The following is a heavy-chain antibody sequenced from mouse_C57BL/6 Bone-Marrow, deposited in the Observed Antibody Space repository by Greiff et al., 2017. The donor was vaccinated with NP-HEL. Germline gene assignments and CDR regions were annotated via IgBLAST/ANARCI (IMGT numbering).Heavy chain of an antibody. Sequence: QVQLQQPGTELVKPGASVKLSCKAPGYTFTSYWMHWVKQRPGQGLEWIGNINPSNGGTNYNEKFKSKATLTVDKSSSTAYMQLSSLTSEDSAVXYCARSGVTAYYFDYWGQGTTLTVSS. CDR1: GYTFTSYW. CDR2: INPSNGGT. V-gene: IGHV1-53*01. J-gene: IGHJ2*01. CDR3: ARSGVTAYYFDY. D-gene: IGHD2-2*01.